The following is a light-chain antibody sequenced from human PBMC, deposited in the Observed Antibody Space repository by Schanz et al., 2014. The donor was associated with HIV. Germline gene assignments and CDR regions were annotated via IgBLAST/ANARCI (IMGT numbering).Light chain of an antibody. CDR3: QQYAVSSWT. CDR2: KAS. CDR1: QNIGKW. Sequence: DIQMTQSPSTLSASVGDRVTITCRASQNIGKWLAWYQQKPGKAPKLLIYKASSLESGVPSRFSGSGSGTEFTLTISTLQPDDFATYYCQQYAVSSWTFGQGTRVQSK. J-gene: IGKJ1*01. V-gene: IGKV1-5*03.